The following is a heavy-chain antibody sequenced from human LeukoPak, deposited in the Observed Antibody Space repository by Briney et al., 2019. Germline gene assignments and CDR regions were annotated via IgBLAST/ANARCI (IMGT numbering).Heavy chain of an antibody. CDR3: ARGPYGTGSHFDF. CDR2: INPNSGDT. J-gene: IGHJ4*02. D-gene: IGHD3-10*01. V-gene: IGHV1-2*06. CDR1: GYTFTGYY. Sequence: ASVKVSCKASGYTFTGYYMHWVRQAPGQGLEWMGRINPNSGDTGYTPRFQGRVTMTRDTSISTAYMELSSLRSEDTAVYYCARGPYGTGSHFDFWGQGTLVTVSS.